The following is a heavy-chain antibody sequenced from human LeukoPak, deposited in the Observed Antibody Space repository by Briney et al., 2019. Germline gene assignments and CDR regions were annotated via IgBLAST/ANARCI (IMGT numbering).Heavy chain of an antibody. Sequence: SETLSLTCGVSGGSISGTNWWSWVRQPPGQGLEWIGEISLAGQTNYNPSLNGRVTMSLDKSSNQLSLHLTSVTAADTTTYFCSRESGPFCPFGYWGQGTLVIVSS. CDR2: ISLAGQT. D-gene: IGHD1-26*01. CDR3: SRESGPFCPFGY. CDR1: GGSISGTNW. J-gene: IGHJ4*02. V-gene: IGHV4/OR15-8*02.